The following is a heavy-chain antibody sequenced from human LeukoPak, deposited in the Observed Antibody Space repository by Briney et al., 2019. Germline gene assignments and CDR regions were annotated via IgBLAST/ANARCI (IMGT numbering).Heavy chain of an antibody. J-gene: IGHJ5*02. CDR3: ARTRRVVRGVIVYWFDP. Sequence: GGSLRLSCAVSAFTVSSNYVSWVRQAPGKGLEWVSVIYGGGSTNYADSVKGRFTISRDNSKNTLYLQMNSLRAEDTAVYYCARTRRVVRGVIVYWFDPWGQGTLVTVSS. CDR1: AFTVSSNY. D-gene: IGHD3-10*01. V-gene: IGHV3-66*02. CDR2: IYGGGST.